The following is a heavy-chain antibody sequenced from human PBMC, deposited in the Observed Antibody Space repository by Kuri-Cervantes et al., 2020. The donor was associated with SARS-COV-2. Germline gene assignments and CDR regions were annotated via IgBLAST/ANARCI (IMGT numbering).Heavy chain of an antibody. J-gene: IGHJ4*02. CDR1: GYSFSNFW. CDR3: AIPRRGYGSGSRYGGFDY. D-gene: IGHD3-10*01. CDR2: IYPGDSDT. Sequence: GGSLRLSCKGSGYSFSNFWIAWVRQMPGKGLEWMGIIYPGDSDTRYSPSFQGQVTISADKSISTAYLQWASLKASDTAMYYCAIPRRGYGSGSRYGGFDYWGQGTLVTVSS. V-gene: IGHV5-51*01.